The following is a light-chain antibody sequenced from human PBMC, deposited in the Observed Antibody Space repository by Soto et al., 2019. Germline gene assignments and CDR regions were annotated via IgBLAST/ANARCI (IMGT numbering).Light chain of an antibody. V-gene: IGKV1-5*03. J-gene: IGKJ1*01. Sequence: IQMTQSPSTLSASVGDRVTITCRASQTISNWLACYQQKPGKAPKLLIYKASTLESGVPSRFSGSGSGTEFTLTISSLQPEDFATYYCQQYNSYSQTFGQGTKVDIK. CDR2: KAS. CDR3: QQYNSYSQT. CDR1: QTISNW.